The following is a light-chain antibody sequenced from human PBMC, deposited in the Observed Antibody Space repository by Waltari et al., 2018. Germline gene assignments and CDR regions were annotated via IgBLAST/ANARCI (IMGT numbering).Light chain of an antibody. Sequence: VLTQSPGTLSLSPGEKATLSCRASQSVSNNYLLWYQQKPGQAPRVLIYGTSNRATGIPDRFSGSGSRTDFTLTISRLEPEDFAVYYCQQFVSSPRTFGQGTKVEFK. J-gene: IGKJ1*01. CDR3: QQFVSSPRT. CDR1: QSVSNNY. CDR2: GTS. V-gene: IGKV3-20*01.